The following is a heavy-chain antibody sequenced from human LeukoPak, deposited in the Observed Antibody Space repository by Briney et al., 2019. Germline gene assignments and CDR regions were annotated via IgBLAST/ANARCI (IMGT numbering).Heavy chain of an antibody. D-gene: IGHD6-13*01. CDR2: INYSGST. J-gene: IGHJ4*02. Sequence: TETPSLTCTVSGGSISSSSYYWGWIRQPPGKGLEWIGSINYSGSTYNNPSLKSRVTISVDTSKNQFSLKLSSVTAADTAVYYCARRTYSSSWSTFFDYWGQGTLVTVSS. V-gene: IGHV4-39*01. CDR1: GGSISSSSYY. CDR3: ARRTYSSSWSTFFDY.